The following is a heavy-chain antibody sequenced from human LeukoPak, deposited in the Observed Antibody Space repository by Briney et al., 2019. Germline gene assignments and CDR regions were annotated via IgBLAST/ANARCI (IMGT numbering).Heavy chain of an antibody. CDR2: MNPNSGNT. D-gene: IGHD5-24*01. CDR3: ARGLFGDGYNGY. J-gene: IGHJ4*02. Sequence: GASVKVSCKASGGTFSSYAISWVRQATGQGLEWMGWMNPNSGNTGYAQKLQGRVTITRNTSISTAYMELSSLRSEDTAVYYCARGLFGDGYNGYWGQGTLVTVSS. CDR1: GGTFSSYA. V-gene: IGHV1-8*03.